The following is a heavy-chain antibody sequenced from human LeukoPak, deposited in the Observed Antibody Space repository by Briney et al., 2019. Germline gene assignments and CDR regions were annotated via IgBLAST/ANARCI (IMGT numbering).Heavy chain of an antibody. CDR2: LWSDGKTA. V-gene: IGHV3-33*06. CDR1: GFTFNIFG. J-gene: IGHJ4*02. CDR3: VKESAADATFHFDS. Sequence: PGGSLRLSCAASGFTFNIFGVHWVRQAPGNGLEWVAVLWSDGKTAHYADSVKGRFTISRDSSENTLYLQMNSLRSEDTAVYYCVKESAADATFHFDSWGQGTLVTVSS. D-gene: IGHD6-13*01.